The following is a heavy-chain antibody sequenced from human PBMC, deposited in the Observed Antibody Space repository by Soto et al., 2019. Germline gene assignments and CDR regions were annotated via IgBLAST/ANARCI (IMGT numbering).Heavy chain of an antibody. V-gene: IGHV1-69*02. Sequence: SVKVSCKASGGTFGSYTISWVRQAPGQGLEWMGRIIPILGIANYAQKFQGRVTITADKSTSTAYMELSSLRSEDTAVYYCARGPSITMVRGVIKNAFDIWGQGTMVTFSS. J-gene: IGHJ3*02. D-gene: IGHD3-10*01. CDR3: ARGPSITMVRGVIKNAFDI. CDR1: GGTFGSYT. CDR2: IIPILGIA.